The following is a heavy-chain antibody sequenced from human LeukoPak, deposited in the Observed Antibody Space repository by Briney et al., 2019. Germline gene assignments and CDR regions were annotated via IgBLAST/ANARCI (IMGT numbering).Heavy chain of an antibody. CDR2: IKSDGST. Sequence: GGSLRLSCAASGFTFSTYWMHWVRQAPGKGLVWVSRIKSDGSTNYADSVKGRFTIYRDNANNTLSLQMNSLRPEETGVYYCARAPSEIGGYYPEYFRHWGKGTLVTVSS. CDR3: ARAPSEIGGYYPEYFRH. J-gene: IGHJ1*01. V-gene: IGHV3-74*01. D-gene: IGHD3-22*01. CDR1: GFTFSTYW.